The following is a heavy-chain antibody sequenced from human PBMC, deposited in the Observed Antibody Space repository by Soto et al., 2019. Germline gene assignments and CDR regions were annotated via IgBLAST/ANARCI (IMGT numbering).Heavy chain of an antibody. CDR2: IKRNTDGGTT. D-gene: IGHD4-17*01. J-gene: IGHJ4*02. V-gene: IGHV3-15*01. CDR1: GFTFSDAW. CDR3: TTVSTVTTSSS. Sequence: DVQLVESGGGLVKPGGSLRLSCAASGFTFSDAWMSWVRQAPGKGLEWLGRIKRNTDGGTTDYAPPVKGRFTISRDDSRSVLYLQMNSLKTEDTAVYYCTTVSTVTTSSSWCQGTLVTVSS.